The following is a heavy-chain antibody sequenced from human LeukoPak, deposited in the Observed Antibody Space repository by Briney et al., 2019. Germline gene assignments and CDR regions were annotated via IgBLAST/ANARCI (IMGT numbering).Heavy chain of an antibody. J-gene: IGHJ4*02. Sequence: GGSLRLSCAASGFTFSSFAMHWVRQAPGKGLEWVAVISYDGSNKYYADSVKGRFTISRDNSKNTVCLQMNSLRAEDTAVYYCARDLTWTTVVNPSDYWGQGTLVTVSS. CDR2: ISYDGSNK. CDR1: GFTFSSFA. D-gene: IGHD4-23*01. V-gene: IGHV3-30-3*01. CDR3: ARDLTWTTVVNPSDY.